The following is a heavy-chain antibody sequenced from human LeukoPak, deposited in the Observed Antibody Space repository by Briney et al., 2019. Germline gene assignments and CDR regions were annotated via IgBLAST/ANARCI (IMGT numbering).Heavy chain of an antibody. D-gene: IGHD2-2*01. CDR3: ARGHKGQYQLLSKKYYFDY. CDR1: GYTFTSYD. V-gene: IGHV1-8*01. CDR2: MNPNSGNT. J-gene: IGHJ4*02. Sequence: ASVKLSCKASGYTFTSYDINWVRQATGQGLEWMGWMNPNSGNTGYAQKFQGRVTMTRNTSISTAYMELSSLRSEDTAVYYCARGHKGQYQLLSKKYYFDYWGQGTLVTVSS.